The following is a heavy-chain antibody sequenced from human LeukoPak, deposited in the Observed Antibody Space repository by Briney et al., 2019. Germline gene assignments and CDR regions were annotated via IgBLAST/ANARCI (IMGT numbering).Heavy chain of an antibody. V-gene: IGHV4-61*01. D-gene: IGHD6-25*01. CDR2: IYYSGST. J-gene: IGHJ4*02. CDR1: GGSLSSGSYY. CDR3: ARGHYSSGWTGFGY. Sequence: PSETLSLTCTVSGGSLSSGSYYWRWIRQPPGRGLEWIGYIYYSGSTNYNPSLKSRVTISVDTSKNQFSLKLSSVTAADTAVYYCARGHYSSGWTGFGYWGQGTLVTVSS.